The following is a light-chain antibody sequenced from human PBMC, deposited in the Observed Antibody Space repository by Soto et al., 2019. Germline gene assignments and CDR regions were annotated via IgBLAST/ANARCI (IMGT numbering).Light chain of an antibody. V-gene: IGLV2-8*01. Sequence: QSVVTQPPSASGSLGQSVIISCTGTNSDVGGYNYVSWYQQHPGKAPKLMIFEVNKRPSGVPDRFSGSKSGNTASLAISGLQSEDEADYYCAAWDDSLNGPVFGGGTKLTVL. CDR3: AAWDDSLNGPV. CDR1: NSDVGGYNY. CDR2: EVN. J-gene: IGLJ2*01.